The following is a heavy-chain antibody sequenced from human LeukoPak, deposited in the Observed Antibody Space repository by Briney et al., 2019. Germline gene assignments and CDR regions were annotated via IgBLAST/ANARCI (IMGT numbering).Heavy chain of an antibody. CDR3: ARRWGQQLALFDY. CDR2: INHSGST. CDR1: GGSFSGYY. D-gene: IGHD6-13*01. Sequence: PSETLSLTCAVYGGSFSGYYWSWIRQPPGKGLEWIGEINHSGSTNYNPSLKSRVTISVDTSKNQFSPKLSSVTAADTAVYYCARRWGQQLALFDYWGQGTLVTVSS. V-gene: IGHV4-34*01. J-gene: IGHJ4*02.